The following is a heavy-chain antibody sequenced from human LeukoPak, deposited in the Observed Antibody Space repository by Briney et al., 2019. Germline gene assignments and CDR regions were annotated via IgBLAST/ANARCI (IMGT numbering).Heavy chain of an antibody. J-gene: IGHJ4*02. Sequence: GGSLRLSCAASGFTFSSYSMNWVRQAPGKGLEWVSSISSSSSYIYYADSVKGRLTISRDNAKNSLYLQMNSLRAEDTAVYYCARATYSGSYSPYWGQGTLVTVSS. CDR3: ARATYSGSYSPY. CDR1: GFTFSSYS. D-gene: IGHD1-26*01. V-gene: IGHV3-21*01. CDR2: ISSSSSYI.